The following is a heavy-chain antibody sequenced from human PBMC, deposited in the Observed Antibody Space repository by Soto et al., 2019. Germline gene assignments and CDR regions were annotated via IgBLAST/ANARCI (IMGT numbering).Heavy chain of an antibody. J-gene: IGHJ4*02. CDR1: GGSISSYY. V-gene: IGHV4-4*07. CDR3: ARVMEQLALDY. D-gene: IGHD6-6*01. Sequence: QVQLQESGPGLVKPSETLSLTCTVSGGSISSYYWSWIRQPAGKGLEWIGRIYTSGSTNYNPSLKNRVTMSVDTSKDQVSLKLGSVTAADTAVYYCARVMEQLALDYWGQGTLVTVSS. CDR2: IYTSGST.